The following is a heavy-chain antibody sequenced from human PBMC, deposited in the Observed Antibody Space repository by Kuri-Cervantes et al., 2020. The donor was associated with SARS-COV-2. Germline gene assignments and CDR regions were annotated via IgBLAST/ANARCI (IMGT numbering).Heavy chain of an antibody. CDR2: IYYSGST. J-gene: IGHJ4*02. D-gene: IGHD1-7*01. V-gene: IGHV4-59*08. Sequence: GSLRLSCTVSGGSISSYYWSWIRQPPGKGLEWIGYIYYSGSTNYNPSLKSRVTISVDTSKNQFSLKLSSVTAADTAVYYCARHGLELRSLDYWGQGTLVTVSS. CDR1: GGSISSYY. CDR3: ARHGLELRSLDY.